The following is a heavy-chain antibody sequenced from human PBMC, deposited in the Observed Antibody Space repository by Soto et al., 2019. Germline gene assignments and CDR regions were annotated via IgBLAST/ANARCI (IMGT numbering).Heavy chain of an antibody. D-gene: IGHD2-15*01. CDR3: ATLMDLYCSGGSCYSSPIAP. CDR2: ISGSGGST. Sequence: GGSLRLSCAASGFTFSSYAMSWVRQAPGKGLEWVSAISGSGGSTYYADSVKGRFTISRDNSKNTLYLQMNSLRAEDTAVYYCATLMDLYCSGGSCYSSPIAPWGQGTLVTVSS. V-gene: IGHV3-23*01. CDR1: GFTFSSYA. J-gene: IGHJ5*02.